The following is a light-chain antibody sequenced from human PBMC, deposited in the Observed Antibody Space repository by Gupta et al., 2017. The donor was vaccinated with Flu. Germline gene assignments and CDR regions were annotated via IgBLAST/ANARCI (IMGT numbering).Light chain of an antibody. CDR1: QSLLHSNGYNY. J-gene: IGKJ2*01. V-gene: IGKV2-28*01. CDR3: MQALQTPYT. CDR2: LGS. Sequence: VTPGEPASIACRSSQSLLHSNGYNYLDWYLQKPGQSPQLLIYLGSNRASGVPDRFSGSGSGTDFTLKISRVEAEDVGVYYCMQALQTPYTFGQGTKLEIK.